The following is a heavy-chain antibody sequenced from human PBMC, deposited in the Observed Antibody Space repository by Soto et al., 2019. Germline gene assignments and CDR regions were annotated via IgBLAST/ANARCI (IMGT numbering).Heavy chain of an antibody. CDR3: VRGPADSMLRLLEWPYGDY. CDR1: GFIVSDYY. Sequence: GWSLRLSCAAAGFIVSDYYMNWVRQAPGKGLEWVSIIYSGRTTYYADSVKGRFTISRDDSKNTLYLQMNSLRPEDTAMYYCVRGPADSMLRLLEWPYGDYWGQGTLVTVSS. J-gene: IGHJ4*02. CDR2: IYSGRTT. D-gene: IGHD3-3*01. V-gene: IGHV3-53*01.